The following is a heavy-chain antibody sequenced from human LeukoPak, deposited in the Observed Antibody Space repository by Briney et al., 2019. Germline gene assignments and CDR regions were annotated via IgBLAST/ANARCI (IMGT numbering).Heavy chain of an antibody. J-gene: IGHJ3*02. CDR2: ISAYNGNT. CDR3: AREINDFWSGYYGGDAFDI. D-gene: IGHD3-3*01. CDR1: GYTFTSYG. Sequence: GASVKVSCKASGYTFTSYGISWVRQAPGQGLEWMGWISAYNGNTNYAQKLQGRVTMTTDTSTSTAYMELRSLRSDDTAVYYCAREINDFWSGYYGGDAFDIWGQGTMVTVSS. V-gene: IGHV1-18*01.